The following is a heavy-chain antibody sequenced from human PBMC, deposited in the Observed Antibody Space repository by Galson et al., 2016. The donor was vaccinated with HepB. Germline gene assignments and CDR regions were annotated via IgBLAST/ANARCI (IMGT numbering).Heavy chain of an antibody. CDR1: GFTVSRNY. V-gene: IGHV3-53*04. CDR2: IYSSDTS. CDR3: ARGAGYSSSWYAAGRAFDI. D-gene: IGHD6-13*01. J-gene: IGHJ3*02. Sequence: SLRLSCAASGFTVSRNYMSWVRQAPGKGLECVSVIYSSDTSYYADSVKGRFTISRHNSRNTLYLQMNSPRAEDTALYYCARGAGYSSSWYAAGRAFDIWGQGTVVTVSS.